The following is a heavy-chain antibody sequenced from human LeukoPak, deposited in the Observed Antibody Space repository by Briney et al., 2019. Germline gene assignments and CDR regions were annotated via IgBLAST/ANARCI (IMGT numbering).Heavy chain of an antibody. Sequence: SETLSLTCTVSGGSISSSSYYWGWIRQPPGKGLEWIGSLYYSGSTYYNPSLKSRVTISVDTSKNQFSLKLSSVTAADTAVYYCARLSGYYYGGWDYWGQGTLVTVSS. J-gene: IGHJ4*02. D-gene: IGHD3-22*01. CDR1: GGSISSSSYY. CDR3: ARLSGYYYGGWDY. CDR2: LYYSGST. V-gene: IGHV4-39*01.